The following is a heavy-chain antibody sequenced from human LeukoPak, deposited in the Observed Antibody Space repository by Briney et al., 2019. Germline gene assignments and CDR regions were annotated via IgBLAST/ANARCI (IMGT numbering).Heavy chain of an antibody. V-gene: IGHV4-39*07. CDR3: ARDSQMATLFDY. D-gene: IGHD5-24*01. CDR2: IYYSGST. CDR1: GGSISSSSYY. Sequence: PSETLSLTCTVSGGSISSSSYYWGWIRQPPGKGLEWIGSIYYSGSTYYNPSLKSRVTISVDTSKNQFSLKLSSVTVADTSVYYCARDSQMATLFDYWGQGTLVTVSS. J-gene: IGHJ4*02.